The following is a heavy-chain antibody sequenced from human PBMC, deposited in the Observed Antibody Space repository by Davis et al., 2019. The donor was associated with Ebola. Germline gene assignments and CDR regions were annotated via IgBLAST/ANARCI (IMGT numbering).Heavy chain of an antibody. CDR2: ISYDGSNK. V-gene: IGHV3-30*18. CDR3: ANSGFQH. CDR1: GFTFSSYG. Sequence: GESLKISCAASGFTFSSYGMHWVRQAPGKGLEWVAVISYDGSNKYYADSVKGRFTISRDNSKNTLYLQMNSLRAEDTAVYYCANSGFQHWGQGTLVTVSS. J-gene: IGHJ1*01.